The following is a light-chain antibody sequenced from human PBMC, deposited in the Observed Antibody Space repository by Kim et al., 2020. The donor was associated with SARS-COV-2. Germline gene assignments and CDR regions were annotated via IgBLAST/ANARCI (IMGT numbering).Light chain of an antibody. CDR3: QQYGSSPRT. V-gene: IGKV3-20*01. CDR1: HSFSSSY. J-gene: IGKJ2*01. CDR2: GAS. Sequence: WSRGERATLSFRASHSFSSSYLAWYQQKPGQAPRLLIYGASSRATGIPDRFSGSRSGTDFTLTISRLEPEDFAVYYCQQYGSSPRTFGQGTKLEI.